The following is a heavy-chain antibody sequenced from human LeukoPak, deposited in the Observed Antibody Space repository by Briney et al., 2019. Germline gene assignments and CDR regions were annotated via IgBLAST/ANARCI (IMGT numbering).Heavy chain of an antibody. D-gene: IGHD3-10*01. J-gene: IGHJ6*02. CDR2: MNPNSGNT. Sequence: ASVKVSCKASRYTFTNYDINWVRQAPGQGLEWMGWMNPNSGNTRYAQKVQGRITMTRDTSISTAYMELSSLRSEDTAVYYCARGPTLVRGVSVGGMDVWGQGTTVTVSS. CDR3: ARGPTLVRGVSVGGMDV. CDR1: RYTFTNYD. V-gene: IGHV1-8*02.